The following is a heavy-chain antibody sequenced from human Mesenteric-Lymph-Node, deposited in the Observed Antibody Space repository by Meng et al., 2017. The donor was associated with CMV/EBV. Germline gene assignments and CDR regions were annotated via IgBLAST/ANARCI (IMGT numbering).Heavy chain of an antibody. V-gene: IGHV1-2*02. CDR3: SREGWWANYYYYGMDV. D-gene: IGHD2-15*01. CDR1: GYTFTGYY. J-gene: IGHJ6*02. CDR2: INPNSGGT. Sequence: ASVKVSCKASGYTFTGYYMHWVRQAPGQGLEWMGWINPNSGGTNYAQKFQGRVTMTRDTSISTAYMELSSLRSDDTAIYYRSREGWWANYYYYGMDVWGQGTTVTVSS.